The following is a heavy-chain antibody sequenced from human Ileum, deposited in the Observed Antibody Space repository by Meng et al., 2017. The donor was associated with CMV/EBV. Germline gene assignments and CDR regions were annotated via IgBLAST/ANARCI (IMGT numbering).Heavy chain of an antibody. V-gene: IGHV1-18*01. D-gene: IGHD6-13*01. CDR2: ISAYNGNT. CDR1: VYTVTSYG. CDR3: ARVRYSSPNWFDP. Sequence: VELVQSGAGVEKPGASGQVSCKASVYTVTSYGISWVRQAPGQGLEWMGWISAYNGNTNYAQKLQGRVTMTTDTSTSTAYMELRSLRSDDTAVYYCARVRYSSPNWFDPWGQGTLVTVSS. J-gene: IGHJ5*02.